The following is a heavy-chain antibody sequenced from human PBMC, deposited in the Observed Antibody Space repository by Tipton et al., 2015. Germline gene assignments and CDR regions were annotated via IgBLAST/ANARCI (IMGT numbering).Heavy chain of an antibody. V-gene: IGHV4-39*01. CDR2: IYYSGST. D-gene: IGHD6-13*01. Sequence: TLSLTCTVSGGSISSRNYYWGWIRQPPGMGLEWIGTIYYSGSTFYNPSLKSLVTISVDTSKNQFSLKLSSVTAADTAVYYCARRIAAAHADYWGQGTLVTVSS. J-gene: IGHJ4*02. CDR1: GGSISSRNYY. CDR3: ARRIAAAHADY.